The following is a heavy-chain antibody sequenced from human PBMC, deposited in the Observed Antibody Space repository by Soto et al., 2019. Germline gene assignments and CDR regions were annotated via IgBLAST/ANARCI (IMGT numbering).Heavy chain of an antibody. CDR1: GYNFSNYW. CDR2: IYLGDSDT. CDR3: ATTTVAGTRGYFDD. Sequence: GESLKISCKGSGYNFSNYWIGWGRQKPGKGLEWMGIIYLGDSDTRYSPSFKGQVTISADKSISTAYLQWSSLWPSDTAMYYCATTTVAGTRGYFDDWGQGTLVTVSS. D-gene: IGHD6-19*01. J-gene: IGHJ4*02. V-gene: IGHV5-51*01.